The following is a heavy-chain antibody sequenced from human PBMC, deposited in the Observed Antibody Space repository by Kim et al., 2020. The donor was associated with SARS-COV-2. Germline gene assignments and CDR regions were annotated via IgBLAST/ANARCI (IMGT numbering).Heavy chain of an antibody. CDR2: ISYDGSNK. CDR3: ARDPWSGLRGLTYSYYGMDV. CDR1: GFTFSSCA. V-gene: IGHV3-30-3*01. D-gene: IGHD3-10*01. Sequence: GGSLRLSCAASGFTFSSCAMHWVRQAPGKGLEWVAVISYDGSNKYYADSVKGRFTISRDNSKNTLHLQMNSLRAEDTALYYCARDPWSGLRGLTYSYYGMDVWRQRTTVTVSS. J-gene: IGHJ6*02.